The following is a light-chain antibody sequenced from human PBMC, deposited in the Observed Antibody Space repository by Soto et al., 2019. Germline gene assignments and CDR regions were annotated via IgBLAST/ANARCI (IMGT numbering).Light chain of an antibody. V-gene: IGLV2-14*01. Sequence: QSELPQSAPVSGLSGLLISVPCIGTRHHVGGYNYVSWYQQHPGKAPKLMIYEVSNRPSGVSNRFSGSQSGSTGSLTISGLTVEDEDDYYCSSRETSLTYVCGTGTKVSV. CDR3: SSRETSLTYV. CDR2: EVS. J-gene: IGLJ1*01. CDR1: RHHVGGYNY.